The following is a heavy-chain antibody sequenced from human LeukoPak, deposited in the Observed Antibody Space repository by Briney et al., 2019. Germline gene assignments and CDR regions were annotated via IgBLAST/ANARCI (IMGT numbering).Heavy chain of an antibody. Sequence: PGGSLRLSCAASGFTFSSYAMSWVRQAPGKGLEWVSAISGSGGSTYYADSVKGRFTISRDNSKNTLYLQMNSLRAEDTAVYYCASRGEKLAFSSSRPLSGYYYGMDVWGQGTTVTVSS. D-gene: IGHD6-6*01. CDR3: ASRGEKLAFSSSRPLSGYYYGMDV. CDR2: ISGSGGST. CDR1: GFTFSSYA. V-gene: IGHV3-23*01. J-gene: IGHJ6*02.